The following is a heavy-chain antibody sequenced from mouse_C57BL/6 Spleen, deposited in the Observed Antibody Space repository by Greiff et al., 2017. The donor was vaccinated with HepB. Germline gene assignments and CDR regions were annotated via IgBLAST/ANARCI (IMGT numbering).Heavy chain of an antibody. CDR2: ISYDGSN. CDR3: AQGLYFDV. Sequence: EVQLQQSGPGLVKPSQSLSLTCSVTGYSITSGYYWNWIRQFPGNKLEWMGYISYDGSNNYNPSLKNRISITRDTSKNQFFLKLNSVTTEDTATYYCAQGLYFDVWGTGTTVTVSS. CDR1: GYSITSGYY. D-gene: IGHD3-2*02. J-gene: IGHJ1*03. V-gene: IGHV3-6*01.